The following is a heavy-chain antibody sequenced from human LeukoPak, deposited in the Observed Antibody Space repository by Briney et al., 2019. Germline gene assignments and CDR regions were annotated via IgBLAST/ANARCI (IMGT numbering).Heavy chain of an antibody. CDR2: ISYDGSNK. CDR3: AKDRFPSKHNMVRGVNCAAVDY. J-gene: IGHJ4*02. Sequence: PGGSLRLSCAASGFTFSSYGMHWVRQAPGKGLEWVAVISYDGSNKYYADSVKGRFAISRDNSKNTLYLQMNSLRAEDTAVYYCAKDRFPSKHNMVRGVNCAAVDYWGQGTLVTVSS. V-gene: IGHV3-30*18. D-gene: IGHD3-10*01. CDR1: GFTFSSYG.